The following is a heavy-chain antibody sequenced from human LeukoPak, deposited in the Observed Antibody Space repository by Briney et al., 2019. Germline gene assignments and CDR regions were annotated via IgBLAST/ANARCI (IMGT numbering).Heavy chain of an antibody. J-gene: IGHJ3*02. V-gene: IGHV1-2*02. CDR1: GYTFIGYY. Sequence: ASVKVSCKASGYTFIGYYMHWVRQAPGQGLEWMGWINTNRGGTNFAQRFQGRVTMTRDTSISTAYMELSRLRSDDTAMYYCARVRPTYYESSAYPHAFEIWGQGTMVTVSS. D-gene: IGHD3-22*01. CDR2: INTNRGGT. CDR3: ARVRPTYYESSAYPHAFEI.